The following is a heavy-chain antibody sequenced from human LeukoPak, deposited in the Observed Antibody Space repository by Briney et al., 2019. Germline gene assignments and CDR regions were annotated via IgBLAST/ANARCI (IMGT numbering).Heavy chain of an antibody. D-gene: IGHD1-1*01. CDR1: GLTFSSYY. CDR3: AKNPRLEGWIYFDS. CDR2: ISGSGGRI. V-gene: IGHV3-23*01. Sequence: GRSLRLSCGGCGLTFSSYYMSWVREAPGKGLEWVSSISGSGGRIDYADSVKGRFTISRDNSKNTLSLQMNSLTAEDTAVYYCAKNPRLEGWIYFDSWGQGILVTVSS. J-gene: IGHJ4*02.